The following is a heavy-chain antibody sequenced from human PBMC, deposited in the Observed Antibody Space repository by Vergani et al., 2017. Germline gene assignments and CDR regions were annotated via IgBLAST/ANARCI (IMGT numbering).Heavy chain of an antibody. CDR1: GFTFSSYG. CDR2: ISYDGSNK. V-gene: IGHV3-30*03. Sequence: QVQLVESGGGVVQPGRSLRLSCAASGFTFSSYGMHWVRQAPGKGLEWVAVISYDGSNKYYADSVKGRFTISRDNSKNTLYLQMNSLRAEDTAVYYCARQYSSSSFYFDYWGQGTLVTVSS. CDR3: ARQYSSSSFYFDY. J-gene: IGHJ4*02. D-gene: IGHD6-6*01.